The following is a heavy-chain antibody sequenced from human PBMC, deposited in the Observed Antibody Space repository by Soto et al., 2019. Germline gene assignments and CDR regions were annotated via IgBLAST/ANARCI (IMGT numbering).Heavy chain of an antibody. Sequence: GESLKISFKGSGYSFTSYWIGWVRQMPGKGLEWMGIIYPGDSYTRYSPSFQGQVTISADKSISTAYLQWSSLKASDTARYYCARRACSGASCYTWYFDLWGRGTLVTVSS. CDR3: ARRACSGASCYTWYFDL. CDR1: GYSFTSYW. V-gene: IGHV5-51*01. CDR2: IYPGDSYT. D-gene: IGHD2-15*01. J-gene: IGHJ2*01.